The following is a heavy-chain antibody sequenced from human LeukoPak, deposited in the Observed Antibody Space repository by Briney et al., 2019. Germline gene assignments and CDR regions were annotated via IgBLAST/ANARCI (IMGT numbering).Heavy chain of an antibody. J-gene: IGHJ5*02. D-gene: IGHD1-1*01. CDR2: IYYSGST. V-gene: IGHV4-59*01. Sequence: PSETLSLTCTVSGGSISSYYWSWILQPPGKGLEWIGYIYYSGSTNYNPSLKSRVTISVDTTKNQFSLKLSSVTAADTAVYYCASGNLERWFDPWGQGTLVTVSS. CDR3: ASGNLERWFDP. CDR1: GGSISSYY.